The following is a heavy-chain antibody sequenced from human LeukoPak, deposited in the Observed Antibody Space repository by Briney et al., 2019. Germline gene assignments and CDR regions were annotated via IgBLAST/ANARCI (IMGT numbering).Heavy chain of an antibody. V-gene: IGHV1-69*05. Sequence: SVKVSCKASGGTFSSYAISWVRQAPGQGLEWMGGIIPIFGTANYVQKFQGRVTITTDESTSTAYMGLSSLRSEDTAVFYCARELGILGAFDIWGQGTMVTVSS. CDR1: GGTFSSYA. CDR2: IIPIFGTA. J-gene: IGHJ3*02. CDR3: ARELGILGAFDI. D-gene: IGHD7-27*01.